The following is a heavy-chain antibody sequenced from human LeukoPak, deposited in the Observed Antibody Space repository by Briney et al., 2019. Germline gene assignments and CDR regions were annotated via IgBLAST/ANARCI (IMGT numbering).Heavy chain of an antibody. CDR3: ATSYYYDSSGYPSLDY. Sequence: GRSLRLSCAASGFTFSSYAMSWVRQAPGKGLEWVSAISGSGGSTYYADSVKGRFTVSRDNSKNTLYLQMNSLRAEDTAVYYCATSYYYDSSGYPSLDYWGQGTLVTVSS. CDR1: GFTFSSYA. CDR2: ISGSGGST. J-gene: IGHJ4*02. V-gene: IGHV3-23*01. D-gene: IGHD3-22*01.